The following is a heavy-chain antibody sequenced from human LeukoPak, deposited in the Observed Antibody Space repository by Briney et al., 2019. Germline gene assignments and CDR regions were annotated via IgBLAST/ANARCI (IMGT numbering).Heavy chain of an antibody. CDR3: ARGITIFGVVPRWFDP. D-gene: IGHD3-3*01. CDR1: GGSISSGDYY. CDR2: IYYSGST. J-gene: IGHJ5*02. V-gene: IGHV4-30-4*08. Sequence: KSSETLSLTCTVSGGSISSGDYYWSWIRQPPGKGLEWIGYIYYSGSTYYNPSLKSRVTISVDTSKNQFSLKLSSVTAADTAVYYCARGITIFGVVPRWFDPWGQGTLVTVSS.